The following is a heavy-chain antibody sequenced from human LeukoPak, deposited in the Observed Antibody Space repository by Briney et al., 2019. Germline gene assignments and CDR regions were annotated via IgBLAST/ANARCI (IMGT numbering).Heavy chain of an antibody. V-gene: IGHV1-69*06. D-gene: IGHD5-18*01. CDR3: AREGYSCGFDY. CDR1: GGTFRSSA. J-gene: IGHJ4*02. Sequence: SVKASCKASGGTFRSSATSWGPQGPGQGLEWRGGFIPIFGTANYAQTFQGRVTITANKSTSTAYMELSSLRSEDTAGYYCAREGYSCGFDYWGQGTLVTVSS. CDR2: FIPIFGTA.